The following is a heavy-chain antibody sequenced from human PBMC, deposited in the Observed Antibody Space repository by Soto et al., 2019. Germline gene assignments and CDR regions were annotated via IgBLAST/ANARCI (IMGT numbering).Heavy chain of an antibody. V-gene: IGHV1-18*01. CDR2: ISGFNGNT. D-gene: IGHD6-13*01. J-gene: IGHJ4*02. Sequence: QVRLVQSGAEVKKPGASVRVSCKASGYTFSRYGISWVRQAPGQGLEWMGWISGFNGNTKESEKLQGRVTLTTDTAANTAHMELRGLRSDDTAVYYCARASAYSTPWSFDNWGKGTLVTVSS. CDR3: ARASAYSTPWSFDN. CDR1: GYTFSRYG.